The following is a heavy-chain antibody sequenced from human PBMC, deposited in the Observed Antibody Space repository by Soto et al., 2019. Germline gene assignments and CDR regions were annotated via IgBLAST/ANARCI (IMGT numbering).Heavy chain of an antibody. CDR3: ASRTETVAGKDFDY. J-gene: IGHJ4*02. D-gene: IGHD6-19*01. CDR1: GGTFSSYA. CDR2: IIPIFGTA. V-gene: IGHV1-69*13. Sequence: SVKVSCKASGGTFSSYAISWVRQAPGQGLEWMGGIIPIFGTANYAQKFQGRVTITADESTSTAYMELSSLRSEDTAVYYCASRTETVAGKDFDYWGQGTLVTVSS.